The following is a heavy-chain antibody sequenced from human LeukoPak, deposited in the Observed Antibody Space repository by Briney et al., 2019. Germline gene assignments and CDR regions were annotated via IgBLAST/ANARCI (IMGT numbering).Heavy chain of an antibody. J-gene: IGHJ4*02. CDR2: IWYDGSNK. V-gene: IGHV3-33*06. Sequence: GGSLSFSCAASGFTLSSYGMHWVRQAPGKGLEGVAVIWYDGSNKYYADSVKGRFTISRDNSKNTLYLQMNSLRAEGTAVYYCAKEHALFGPDDSGGPYYFDFWGQGTLVTVSS. CDR1: GFTLSSYG. CDR3: AKEHALFGPDDSGGPYYFDF. D-gene: IGHD3-22*01.